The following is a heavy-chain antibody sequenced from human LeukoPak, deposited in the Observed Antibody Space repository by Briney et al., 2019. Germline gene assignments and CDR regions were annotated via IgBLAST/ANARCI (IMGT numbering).Heavy chain of an antibody. Sequence: GGSLRLSCAASGFTFSNYGMHWVRQAPGKGLEWVAIISSVGSDKYYADSVKGRFTIPRDNSKNTQYLQMNSLRAEDTAVYYCAKDGPGFSGWADYWGQGTLVTVSS. CDR2: ISSVGSDK. J-gene: IGHJ4*02. D-gene: IGHD6-19*01. CDR1: GFTFSNYG. V-gene: IGHV3-30*18. CDR3: AKDGPGFSGWADY.